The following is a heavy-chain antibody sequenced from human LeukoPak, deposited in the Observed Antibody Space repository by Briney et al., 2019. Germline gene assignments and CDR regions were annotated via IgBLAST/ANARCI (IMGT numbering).Heavy chain of an antibody. D-gene: IGHD1-14*01. J-gene: IGHJ4*02. Sequence: GGSLRLSCAASGFTFEASAMSWVRQAPGKGLEWVAVITGGGESTYYADSVKGRFTISRDNAKNTLYLQMDSLRAEDTGVYYCARSNQADDYWGQGTLVTVSS. CDR2: ITGGGEST. V-gene: IGHV3-23*01. CDR1: GFTFEASA. CDR3: ARSNQADDY.